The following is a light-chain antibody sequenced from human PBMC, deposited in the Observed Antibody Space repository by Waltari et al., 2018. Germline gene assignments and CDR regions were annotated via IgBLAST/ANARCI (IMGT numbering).Light chain of an antibody. V-gene: IGLV3-21*02. Sequence: SYVLSQPPSVSVGPGQTATITCGGYSLGTKSVHWYRQKAGQTPLMVMSYDNDRPSGIPDRFSGSKSGNTATLTISRVGAGDEADYFCQVWDPSSDHVVFGGGTTLTVL. CDR3: QVWDPSSDHVV. J-gene: IGLJ3*02. CDR1: SLGTKS. CDR2: YDN.